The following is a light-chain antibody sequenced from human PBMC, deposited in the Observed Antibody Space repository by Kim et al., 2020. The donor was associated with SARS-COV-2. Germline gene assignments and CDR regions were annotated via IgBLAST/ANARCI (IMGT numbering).Light chain of an antibody. CDR1: RSRVSSDGNTY. CDR3: MQGSRWPKT. V-gene: IGKV2-30*01. J-gene: IGKJ1*01. Sequence: PASISCRCSRSRVSSDGNTYLNWFQQRPGRSPRRLIYKVSNRNSGVPDRISGSGSGTDFTLKISRVEAEDVGVYYCMQGSRWPKTFGQGTKVDIK. CDR2: KVS.